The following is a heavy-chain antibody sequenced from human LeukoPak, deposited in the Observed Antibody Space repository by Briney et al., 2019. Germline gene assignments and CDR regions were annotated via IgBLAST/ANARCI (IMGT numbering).Heavy chain of an antibody. Sequence: ASVKVSCKTSGYTFSDYYIHWVRQAPGQGLEWMGWLSPNSGGINSAQKFQGRVTMTRDTSISTAYMELNRLRSDDTAVYYCARCSTSCSNFDYRGQGTLVTVSS. CDR1: GYTFSDYY. V-gene: IGHV1-2*02. J-gene: IGHJ4*02. D-gene: IGHD2-2*01. CDR2: LSPNSGGI. CDR3: ARCSTSCSNFDY.